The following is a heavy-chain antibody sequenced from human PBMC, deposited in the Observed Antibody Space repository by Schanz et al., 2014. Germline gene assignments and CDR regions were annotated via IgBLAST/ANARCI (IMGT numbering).Heavy chain of an antibody. D-gene: IGHD7-27*01. CDR1: GFTFRSYA. V-gene: IGHV3-48*03. CDR2: ISRDGTTS. Sequence: EVQLLESGGGLIQPGGSLRLSCAASGFTFRSYAMSWVRQAPGKGLEWLSYISRDGTTSYYADSVKGRFTISRDNAKNSLYLEMTSLRGEDTAVYYCARENLNWEAFDIWGQGTVVTVSS. CDR3: ARENLNWEAFDI. J-gene: IGHJ3*02.